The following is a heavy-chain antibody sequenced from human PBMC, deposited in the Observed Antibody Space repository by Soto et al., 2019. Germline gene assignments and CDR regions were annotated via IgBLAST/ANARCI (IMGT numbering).Heavy chain of an antibody. D-gene: IGHD1-1*01. CDR1: GGSISSSSYY. V-gene: IGHV4-39*01. Sequence: PSETLSLTCTVSGGSISSSSYYWGWIRQPPGKGLEWIGSIYYSGSTYYNPSLKSRVTISVDTSKNQFSLKLSSVTAADTAVYYCARQRRDQGPYYFDYWGQGTLVTVSS. J-gene: IGHJ4*02. CDR3: ARQRRDQGPYYFDY. CDR2: IYYSGST.